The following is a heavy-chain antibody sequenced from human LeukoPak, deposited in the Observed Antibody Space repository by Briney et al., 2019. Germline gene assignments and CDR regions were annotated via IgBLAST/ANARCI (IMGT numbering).Heavy chain of an antibody. V-gene: IGHV4-4*07. CDR2: INTSGGT. CDR3: ARDAGRTRAPFDY. Sequence: SETLSFTCIVSGDSIVTYYWSWIRQPAGKGLEWIGRINTSGGTNYNPSLKSRVTMSVDTSTNQFSLKLTSVTAADTAVYYCARDAGRTRAPFDYWGQGTLVTVSS. CDR1: GDSIVTYY. D-gene: IGHD6-13*01. J-gene: IGHJ4*02.